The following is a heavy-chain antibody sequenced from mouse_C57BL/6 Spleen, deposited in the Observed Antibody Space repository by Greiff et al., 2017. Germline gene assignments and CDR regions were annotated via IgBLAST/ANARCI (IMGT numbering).Heavy chain of an antibody. Sequence: QVQLQQPGAELVRPGTSVKLSCKASGYTFTSYWMHWVKQRPGQGLEWIGVIDPSDSYTNYNQKFKGKATLTVDTSSSTAYMQLSSLTSEDSAVYYCARRATVVAHFDYWGQGTTLTVSS. V-gene: IGHV1-59*01. CDR2: IDPSDSYT. CDR1: GYTFTSYW. J-gene: IGHJ2*01. CDR3: ARRATVVAHFDY. D-gene: IGHD1-1*01.